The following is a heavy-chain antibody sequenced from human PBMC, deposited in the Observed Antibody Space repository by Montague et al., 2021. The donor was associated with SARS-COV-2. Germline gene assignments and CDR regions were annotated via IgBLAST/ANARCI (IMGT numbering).Heavy chain of an antibody. Sequence: SETLSLTCAVSGGSISSSDFYWGWIRQPPGKGLEWIGTIYYTGTTYYSPSLKSRVTISVDTSNNQFSLRLNSVTAADTSVYFCARDDARGDCPYTTCLGALDIWGQGTMVTVSS. CDR3: ARDDARGDCPYTTCLGALDI. CDR2: IYYTGTT. V-gene: IGHV4-39*01. J-gene: IGHJ3*02. D-gene: IGHD3-16*01. CDR1: GGSISSSDFY.